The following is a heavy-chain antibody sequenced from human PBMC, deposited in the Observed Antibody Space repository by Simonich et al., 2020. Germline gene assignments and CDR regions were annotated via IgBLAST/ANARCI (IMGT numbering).Heavy chain of an antibody. V-gene: IGHV1-18*01. CDR3: ARDRAARYYYYYYMDV. J-gene: IGHJ6*03. CDR2: ISAYNGNT. Sequence: QVQLVQSGAEVKKPGASVKVSCKASGYTFTSYGISWVRQAPGQGLEWMGWISAYNGNTNYAQKFQGRDTMTRDTSISTAYMELSRLRSDDTAVYYCARDRAARYYYYYYMDVWGKGTTVTVSS. CDR1: GYTFTSYG. D-gene: IGHD6-6*01.